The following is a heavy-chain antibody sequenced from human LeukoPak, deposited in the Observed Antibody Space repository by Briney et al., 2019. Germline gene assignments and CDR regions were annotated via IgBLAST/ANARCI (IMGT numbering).Heavy chain of an antibody. J-gene: IGHJ4*02. CDR3: ARGEYSSSSPHFDY. D-gene: IGHD6-6*01. CDR2: INPNSGGT. V-gene: IGHV1-2*02. CDR1: GYTFTGYY. Sequence: ASVKVSCKASGYTFTGYYMHWVRQAPGQGLEWMGWINPNSGGTNYAQKFQGRVTMTRDTSISTAYMELSRLRSEDTAVYYCARGEYSSSSPHFDYWGQGTLVTVSS.